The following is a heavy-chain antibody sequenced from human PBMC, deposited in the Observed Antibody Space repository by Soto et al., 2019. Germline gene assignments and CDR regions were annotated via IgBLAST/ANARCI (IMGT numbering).Heavy chain of an antibody. CDR1: GFTFSSYE. CDR3: ARVRDSSGYYYSEYFQH. D-gene: IGHD3-22*01. V-gene: IGHV3-48*03. CDR2: ISSSGSTI. Sequence: EVQLVESGGGLVQPGGSLRLSCAASGFTFSSYEMNWVRQAPGKGLEWVAYISSSGSTIYHADSVKGRFTISRDNVKNSLYLQMNSLRAEDTAVYYCARVRDSSGYYYSEYFQHWGQGTLVTVSS. J-gene: IGHJ1*01.